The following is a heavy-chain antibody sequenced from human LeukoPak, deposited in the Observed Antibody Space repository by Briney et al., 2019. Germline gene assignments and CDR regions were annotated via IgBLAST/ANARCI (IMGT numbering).Heavy chain of an antibody. CDR3: ARDREYYGSGSPPLNWFDP. V-gene: IGHV4-4*07. CDR1: GGSISSYY. J-gene: IGHJ5*02. CDR2: IYTSGST. Sequence: NPSETLSLTCTVSGGSISSYYLSWIRQPAGKGLEWIGRIYTSGSTNYNPSLKSRVTISVDKSKNQFSLKLSSVTAADTAVYYCARDREYYGSGSPPLNWFDPWGQGTLVTVSS. D-gene: IGHD3-10*01.